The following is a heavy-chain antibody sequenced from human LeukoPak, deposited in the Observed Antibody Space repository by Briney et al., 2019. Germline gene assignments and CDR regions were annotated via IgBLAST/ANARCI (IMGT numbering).Heavy chain of an antibody. D-gene: IGHD4-11*01. CDR1: GDTVSNNSAA. CDR2: TYYRSKWYN. CDR3: ARVRGNYLFDY. J-gene: IGHJ4*02. Sequence: SQTLSLTCAISGDTVSNNSAAWNWIRQSLSRGLEWLGRTYYRSKWYNDYAVSVKSRITINPDTSKNHFSLQLNSVTPEDTAVYYCARVRGNYLFDYWGQGTLVTVSS. V-gene: IGHV6-1*01.